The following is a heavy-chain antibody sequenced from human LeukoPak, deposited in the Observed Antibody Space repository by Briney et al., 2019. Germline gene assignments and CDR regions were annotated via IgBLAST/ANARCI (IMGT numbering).Heavy chain of an antibody. V-gene: IGHV4-34*01. CDR3: ARHYGPEERAFDI. CDR2: INHSGST. Sequence: SETLSLTCAVYGGSFSDSYWSWIRQPPGRGLEWIGEINHSGSTNYNPSLKSRVTISEDTSKNQFSLKVNSVTAADTAVYYCARHYGPEERAFDIWGQGTTVTASS. D-gene: IGHD3-10*01. J-gene: IGHJ3*02. CDR1: GGSFSDSY.